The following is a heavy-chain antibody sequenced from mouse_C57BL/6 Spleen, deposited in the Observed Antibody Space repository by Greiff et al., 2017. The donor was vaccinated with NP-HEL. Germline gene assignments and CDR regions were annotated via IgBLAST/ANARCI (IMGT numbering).Heavy chain of an antibody. V-gene: IGHV1-50*01. CDR1: GYTFTSYW. CDR3: ARGYYYGSSYSWYFDV. CDR2: IDPSDSYT. Sequence: QVQLQQPGAELVKPGASVKLSCKASGYTFTSYWMQWVKQRPGQGLEWIGEIDPSDSYTNYNQKFKGKATLTVDTSSSTAYMQLSSLTSEDSAVYYCARGYYYGSSYSWYFDVWGTGTTVTVSS. D-gene: IGHD1-1*01. J-gene: IGHJ1*03.